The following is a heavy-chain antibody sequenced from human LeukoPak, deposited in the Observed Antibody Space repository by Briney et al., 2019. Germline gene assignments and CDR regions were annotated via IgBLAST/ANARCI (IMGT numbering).Heavy chain of an antibody. CDR1: GFTFSDYY. V-gene: IGHV3-11*01. D-gene: IGHD3-9*01. CDR2: ISSSSRTI. Sequence: GGSLRLSCAPSGFTFSDYYMSWIRQAPGKGLEWISYISSSSRTIYYADSVKGRFTISRDNAKNSLYLQMNSLRAEDTAVYYCARDGGILTGYYRYWGQGTLVTVSS. CDR3: ARDGGILTGYYRY. J-gene: IGHJ4*02.